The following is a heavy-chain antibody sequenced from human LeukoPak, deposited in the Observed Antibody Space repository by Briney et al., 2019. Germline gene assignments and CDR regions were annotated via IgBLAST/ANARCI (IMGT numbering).Heavy chain of an antibody. J-gene: IGHJ4*02. CDR2: IIPIFGTA. V-gene: IGHV1-69*13. Sequence: SVKVSCKASGCTFTSYAISWVRQAPGQGLEWMGGIIPIFGTATYAQKFQGRVTFTADESTSTAYMELSSLRSEDTAVYYCARRLTTYYYDSSGYPFDYWGQGTLVTVSS. D-gene: IGHD3-22*01. CDR3: ARRLTTYYYDSSGYPFDY. CDR1: GCTFTSYA.